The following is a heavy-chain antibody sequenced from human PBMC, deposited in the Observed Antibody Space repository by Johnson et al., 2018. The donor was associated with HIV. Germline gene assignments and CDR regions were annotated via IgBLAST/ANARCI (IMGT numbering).Heavy chain of an antibody. D-gene: IGHD3-22*01. CDR3: ARGTFYYDSSTGSDAFDI. V-gene: IGHV3-30-3*01. CDR1: GFTFSSYA. Sequence: QVQLVESGGGLVQPGRSLRLSCAASGFTFSSYAMHWVRQAPGKGLEWVAVISYDGSNNYYADSVKGRFTISRDNSKNTLFLQMNSLRAEDTAVYYCARGTFYYDSSTGSDAFDIWGQGTMVTVSS. J-gene: IGHJ3*02. CDR2: ISYDGSNN.